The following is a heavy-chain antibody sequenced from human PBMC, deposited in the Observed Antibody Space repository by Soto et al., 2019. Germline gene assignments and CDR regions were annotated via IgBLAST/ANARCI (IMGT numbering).Heavy chain of an antibody. CDR2: IYFSGIT. J-gene: IGHJ4*02. Sequence: SETLSRTCIVSGDSINSTSYYWGWIRQPPGQGLEWIASIYFSGITYNNPSLKSRLTVSVDTSKSQFSLKLSSVTAADTALYYCARQRIVAAGTFVDYWGQGSLVTVSS. D-gene: IGHD6-13*01. V-gene: IGHV4-39*01. CDR3: ARQRIVAAGTFVDY. CDR1: GDSINSTSYY.